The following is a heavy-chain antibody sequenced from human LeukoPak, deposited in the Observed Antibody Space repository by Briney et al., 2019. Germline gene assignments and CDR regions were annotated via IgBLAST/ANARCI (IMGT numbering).Heavy chain of an antibody. CDR2: IWYDGNNK. D-gene: IGHD6-19*01. CDR1: GFTFSSYG. CDR3: ARDLEQWLVQGHFQH. Sequence: SGKSLRLSCAVSGFTFSSYGMHWVRQAPGKGLEWVAIIWYDGNNKYYADSVKGRFTISRDNSKNTLYLQMNSLRAEDTAVYYCARDLEQWLVQGHFQHWGQGTLVTVSS. V-gene: IGHV3-33*01. J-gene: IGHJ1*01.